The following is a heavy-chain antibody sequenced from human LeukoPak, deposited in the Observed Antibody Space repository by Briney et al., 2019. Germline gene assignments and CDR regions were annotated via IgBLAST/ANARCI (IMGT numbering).Heavy chain of an antibody. CDR3: ATSAGDYRAGHYYYMGV. CDR1: GYTFTGYY. D-gene: IGHD4-11*01. CDR2: INLTPAGT. J-gene: IGHJ6*03. V-gene: IGHV1-2*02. Sequence: GASVKVSFTASGYTFTGYYFHWVRQAPGQGLEWMGWINLTPAGTNYAQKFLGGVPLTRDTSISTAYMELNRLTSDDTAVYYCATSAGDYRAGHYYYMGVWGKGTSVTVSS.